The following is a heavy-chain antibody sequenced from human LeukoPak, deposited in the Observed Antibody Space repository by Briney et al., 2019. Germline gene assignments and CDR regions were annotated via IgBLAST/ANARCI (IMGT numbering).Heavy chain of an antibody. CDR2: IYTSGST. CDR1: GGSISSYY. J-gene: IGHJ6*03. CDR3: ARGGGDIVVVPAAIPRYYYYYYMDV. Sequence: SETLSLACTVSGGSISSYYWSWIRQPPGKGLEWIGYIYTSGSTSYNPSLKSRVTISVDTSKNQFSLKLSSVTAADTAVYYCARGGGDIVVVPAAIPRYYYYYYMDVWGKGTTVTVSS. V-gene: IGHV4-4*09. D-gene: IGHD2-2*01.